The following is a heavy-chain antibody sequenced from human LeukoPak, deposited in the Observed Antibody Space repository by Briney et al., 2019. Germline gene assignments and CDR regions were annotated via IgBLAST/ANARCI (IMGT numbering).Heavy chain of an antibody. V-gene: IGHV3-53*01. CDR1: GFTVSSNY. D-gene: IGHD3-3*01. CDR3: ARAYYDFWSGYYSGFDY. Sequence: TGGSLRLSCAASGFTVSSNYMSWVRQAPGKGLEWVSVIYSGGSTYYADSVKGRFTISRDNSKNTLYLQMNSLRAEDTAVYYCARAYYDFWSGYYSGFDYWGQGTLVTVSS. CDR2: IYSGGST. J-gene: IGHJ4*02.